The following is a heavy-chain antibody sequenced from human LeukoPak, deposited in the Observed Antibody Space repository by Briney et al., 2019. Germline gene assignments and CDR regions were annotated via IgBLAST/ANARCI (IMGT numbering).Heavy chain of an antibody. CDR2: IKQDGSEK. D-gene: IGHD2-2*01. J-gene: IGHJ6*04. CDR3: ARMPRGPDV. Sequence: GGSLRFSCAASGFTFSSYWMVWVRQAPGKGLEWVASIKQDGSEKYYVDSMKGRFTISRDNAKNSLYLQMNSLRAEDTAVYYCARMPRGPDVWGKGTTVTVSS. CDR1: GFTFSSYW. V-gene: IGHV3-7*01.